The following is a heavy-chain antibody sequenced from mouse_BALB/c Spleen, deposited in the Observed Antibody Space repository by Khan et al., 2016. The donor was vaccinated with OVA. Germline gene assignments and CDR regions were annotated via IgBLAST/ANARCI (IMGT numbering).Heavy chain of an antibody. Sequence: VQLQQSGPELVKPGASVKISCKASEYTFTDYNMDWVRQNQGESLEWIGYIFPNTGGTGYNQKFKTKATLTVDSSSSTAYMELRNLTSDDSAVYFCARAGYGSFGFWGQGTLVTVSA. CDR1: EYTFTDYN. D-gene: IGHD1-2*01. J-gene: IGHJ3*01. V-gene: IGHV1S29*02. CDR2: IFPNTGGT. CDR3: ARAGYGSFGF.